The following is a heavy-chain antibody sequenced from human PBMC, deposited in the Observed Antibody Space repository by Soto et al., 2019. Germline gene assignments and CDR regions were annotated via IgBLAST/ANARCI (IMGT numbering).Heavy chain of an antibody. Sequence: GGSLRLSCAASGFTFSSYGMHWVRQAPGKGLEWVAVIWYDGSNKYYADSVKGRFTISRDNSKNTLYLQMNSLRAEDTAVYYCARDKSVLLRNPNYGMDVWGQGTTVTVSS. CDR3: ARDKSVLLRNPNYGMDV. V-gene: IGHV3-33*01. D-gene: IGHD3-22*01. CDR1: GFTFSSYG. J-gene: IGHJ6*02. CDR2: IWYDGSNK.